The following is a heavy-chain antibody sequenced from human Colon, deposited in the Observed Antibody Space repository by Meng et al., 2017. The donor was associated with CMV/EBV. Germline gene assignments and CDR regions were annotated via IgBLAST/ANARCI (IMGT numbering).Heavy chain of an antibody. Sequence: GGSLRLSCAASGFTFSSFAMHWVRQAPGKGLEWVAVISYDGSEKYYADSVKGRFTISRDNSKNTVYLQMNSLSAEDTAVYYCAREGDPDFCQVYTMGDYWGQGTLVTVSS. D-gene: IGHD3-3*01. CDR3: AREGDPDFCQVYTMGDY. J-gene: IGHJ4*02. CDR1: GFTFSSFA. V-gene: IGHV3-30*04. CDR2: ISYDGSEK.